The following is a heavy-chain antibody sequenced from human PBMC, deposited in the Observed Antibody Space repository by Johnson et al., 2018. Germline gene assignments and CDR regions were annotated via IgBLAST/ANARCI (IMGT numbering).Heavy chain of an antibody. V-gene: IGHV3-33*08. CDR1: GFTFSSYG. D-gene: IGHD3-16*01. CDR3: ARDHYVGRPSYYYYYMDG. CDR2: IWYDGSNK. J-gene: IGHJ6*03. Sequence: QVQLVQSGGGLVQPGGSLRLSCAASGFTFSSYGMHWVRQAPGKGLEWVAVIWYDGSNKYYADSVKGRFTISRDNSKNTLYLQMNSLRAEDTAVYYCARDHYVGRPSYYYYYMDGGGQGTTVTVSS.